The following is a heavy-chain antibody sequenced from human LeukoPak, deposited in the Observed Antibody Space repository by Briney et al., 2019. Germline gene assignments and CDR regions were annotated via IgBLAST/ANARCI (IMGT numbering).Heavy chain of an antibody. V-gene: IGHV3-74*01. CDR3: ARGASYYYDSSGYAS. CDR1: GFTFSSYW. CDR2: INSDGSST. Sequence: GGSLRLSCAASGFTFSSYWMHWVRQAPGKGLVWVSRINSDGSSTSYADSVKGRFTISRDNAKNTLYLQMNSLRAEDTAVYYCARGASYYYDSSGYASWGQGTLVTVSS. J-gene: IGHJ4*02. D-gene: IGHD3-22*01.